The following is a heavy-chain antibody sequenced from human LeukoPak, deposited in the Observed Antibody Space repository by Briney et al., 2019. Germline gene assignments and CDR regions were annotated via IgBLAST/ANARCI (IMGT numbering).Heavy chain of an antibody. Sequence: SETLSLTCAVYGGSFSAYYWSWIRQPPGKGLEWIGEINHSGSTNYNPSLKSRVTISVDTSKNQFSLKLSSVTAADTAVYYCARYGKGRWLTSARPFWYFDLWGRGTLVTVSS. CDR1: GGSFSAYY. CDR2: INHSGST. CDR3: ARYGKGRWLTSARPFWYFDL. D-gene: IGHD5-24*01. J-gene: IGHJ2*01. V-gene: IGHV4-34*01.